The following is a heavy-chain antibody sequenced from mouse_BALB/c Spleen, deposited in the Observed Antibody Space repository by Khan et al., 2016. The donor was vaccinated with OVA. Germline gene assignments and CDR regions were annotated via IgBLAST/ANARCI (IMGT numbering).Heavy chain of an antibody. J-gene: IGHJ4*01. CDR2: IWSAGKT. CDR1: GFSLTNYD. Sequence: QMQLQQSGPDLVAPSQSLSITCTVSGFSLTNYDIHWVRQPPGKGLEWLVVIWSAGKTTYNSALKSRLSISKDNSKSQVFLKIHSLQTADTAMDDCAGHQFPLPLDSWGQGISVTVS. V-gene: IGHV2-6-2*01. CDR3: AGHQFPLPLDS.